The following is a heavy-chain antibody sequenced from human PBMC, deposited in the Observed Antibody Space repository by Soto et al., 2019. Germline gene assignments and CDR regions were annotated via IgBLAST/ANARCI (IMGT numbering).Heavy chain of an antibody. CDR1: GFTFSSYS. V-gene: IGHV3-48*01. CDR3: TRSAYMDV. D-gene: IGHD2-2*01. CDR2: ISSGSSTI. J-gene: IGHJ6*03. Sequence: EVQLVESGEGLIQPGGSLRLSCAASGFTFSSYSLNWVRQAPGKGLEWVSYISSGSSTIYYADSVKGRFTISRDNAKNSLYLQMNILRAEDTAVYYATRSAYMDVWGKGTTVTVSS.